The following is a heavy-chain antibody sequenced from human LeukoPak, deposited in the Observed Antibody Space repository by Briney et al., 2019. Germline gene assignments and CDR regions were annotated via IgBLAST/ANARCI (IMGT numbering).Heavy chain of an antibody. Sequence: QPGRSLRLSCAASGFAYEDSAMNWVRQGPGKALEWVAGISWNSGAIGYAGSVKGRFTISRDNARNSMYLQMNSLRVEGTALYYCAKGRTTRYLDWLSRTGGDFDFWGQGTLVTVSS. CDR1: GFAYEDSA. V-gene: IGHV3-9*01. J-gene: IGHJ4*02. CDR3: AKGRTTRYLDWLSRTGGDFDF. D-gene: IGHD3-9*01. CDR2: ISWNSGAI.